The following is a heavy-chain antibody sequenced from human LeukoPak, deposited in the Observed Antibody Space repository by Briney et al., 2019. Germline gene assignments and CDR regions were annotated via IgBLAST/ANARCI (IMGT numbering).Heavy chain of an antibody. CDR2: MNPHSGKT. D-gene: IGHD2-21*01. CDR3: ARVGETDAFDI. J-gene: IGHJ3*02. CDR1: GYPFNNYD. V-gene: IGHV1-8*01. Sequence: ASVKVSCKASGYPFNNYDINWVRQATGQGLEWMGWMNPHSGKTGYAQNFQGRVTMTRDTSISTAYMELRSLRSDDTAVYYCARVGETDAFDIWGQGTMVTASS.